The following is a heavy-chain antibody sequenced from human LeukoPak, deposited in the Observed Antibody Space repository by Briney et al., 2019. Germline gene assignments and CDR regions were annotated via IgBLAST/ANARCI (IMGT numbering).Heavy chain of an antibody. V-gene: IGHV4-39*07. CDR1: GGSIRSSSYY. CDR3: ARKATNKRATVTTLPFDY. D-gene: IGHD4-17*01. CDR2: IYYSGIT. Sequence: SETLSLTCTVSGGSIRSSSYYWGWIRQPPGKGLEWIGSIYYSGITYYNPSLKSRLTISVDTSKNQFSLKLSSVTAADTAVYYCARKATNKRATVTTLPFDYWGQGTLVTVSS. J-gene: IGHJ4*02.